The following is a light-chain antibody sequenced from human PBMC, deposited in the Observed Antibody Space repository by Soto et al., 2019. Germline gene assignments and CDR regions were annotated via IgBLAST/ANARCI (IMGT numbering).Light chain of an antibody. CDR1: SSDVGGYNY. J-gene: IGLJ2*01. CDR2: EVS. V-gene: IGLV2-14*01. CDR3: TSYTSSSTLV. Sequence: QSVLTQPASVSGSPGQSITISCTGTSSDVGGYNYVSWYQQRPGKAPKLMISEVSDRPSGVSNRFSGSKSGNTASLTISGLQTEDEADYYCTSYTSSSTLVFGGGTKLTV.